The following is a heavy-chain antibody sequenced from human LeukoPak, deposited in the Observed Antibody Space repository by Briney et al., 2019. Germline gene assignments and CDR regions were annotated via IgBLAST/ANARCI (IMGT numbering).Heavy chain of an antibody. V-gene: IGHV1-3*01. D-gene: IGHD2-2*03. CDR1: GYTFTSYA. J-gene: IGHJ4*02. CDR3: ASQFGYCSSTSCGVEIDY. Sequence: ASVKVSCKASGYTFTSYAMHWVRQAPGQRLEWMGWINAGNGNTKYSQKFQGRVTITRDTSASTAYMELSSLRSEDTAAYYCASQFGYCSSTSCGVEIDYWGQGTLVTVSS. CDR2: INAGNGNT.